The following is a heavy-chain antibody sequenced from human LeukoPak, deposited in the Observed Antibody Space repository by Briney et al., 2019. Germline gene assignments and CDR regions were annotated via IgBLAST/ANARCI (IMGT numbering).Heavy chain of an antibody. CDR1: GYTFTSYD. V-gene: IGHV1-8*01. CDR3: ARGPTNVLLWFGEY. J-gene: IGHJ4*02. D-gene: IGHD3-10*01. CDR2: MNPNSGNT. Sequence: ASVKVSCKASGYTFTSYDINWVRQATGQGLEWMGWMNPNSGNTGYAQKSQGRVTMTRNTSISTAYMELSSLRSEDTAVYYCARGPTNVLLWFGEYWGQGTLVTVSS.